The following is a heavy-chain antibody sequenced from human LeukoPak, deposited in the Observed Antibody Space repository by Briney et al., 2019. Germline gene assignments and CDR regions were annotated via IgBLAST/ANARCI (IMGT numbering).Heavy chain of an antibody. CDR1: GYTFTGYY. CDR2: INPNSGGT. V-gene: IGHV1-2*02. D-gene: IGHD6-13*01. Sequence: ASVKVSCKASGYTFTGYYMHWVRQAPGQGLEWMGWINPNSGGTNYAQKFQGRVTMTRDTSISTAYMELSRLRSDDTAVYYCALRSSWYPNQNDYRGQGTLVTVSS. CDR3: ALRSSWYPNQNDY. J-gene: IGHJ4*02.